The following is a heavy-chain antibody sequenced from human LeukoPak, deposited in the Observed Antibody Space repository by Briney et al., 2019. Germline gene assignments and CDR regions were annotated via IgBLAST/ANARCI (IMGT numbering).Heavy chain of an antibody. CDR1: GGSISSSSYY. J-gene: IGHJ4*02. Sequence: SETLSLTCPVSGGSISSSSYYWVWLPQPPGKGLECIVNIYYSGSNYYNASLKSRITISQNTYKNLFSLKLSSVAAADTAVYYCARHESGDYFDYWGQGTLVTVSS. CDR3: ARHESGDYFDY. V-gene: IGHV4-39*01. CDR2: IYYSGSN. D-gene: IGHD2-15*01.